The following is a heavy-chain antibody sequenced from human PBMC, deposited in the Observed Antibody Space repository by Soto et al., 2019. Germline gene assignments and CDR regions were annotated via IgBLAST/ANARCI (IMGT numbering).Heavy chain of an antibody. Sequence: PSETLSLTCAVSGGSISGSNWWHWFRQPPGKGLEWIGEIHHSGTTNYNPSLKSRVAISVDKSKNQFSLKLNSVTAANTAVYYCARVRQYCSGTSCYLDPWGQGTLVTVSS. CDR2: IHHSGTT. CDR1: GGSISGSNW. CDR3: ARVRQYCSGTSCYLDP. D-gene: IGHD2-2*01. J-gene: IGHJ5*02. V-gene: IGHV4-4*02.